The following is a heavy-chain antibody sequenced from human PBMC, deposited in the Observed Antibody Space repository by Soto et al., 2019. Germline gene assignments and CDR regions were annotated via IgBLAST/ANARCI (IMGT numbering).Heavy chain of an antibody. V-gene: IGHV4-31*03. CDR2: IYYSGST. D-gene: IGHD2-21*02. Sequence: PSETLSLTCTVSGGSISSGGYYWSWIRQHPGKGLEWIGYIYYSGSTYYNPSLKSRVTISVDTSKNQFSLKLSSVTAAGTAVYYCARGTGHCGGDCYSGFDYWGQGTLVTVSS. CDR3: ARGTGHCGGDCYSGFDY. CDR1: GGSISSGGYY. J-gene: IGHJ4*02.